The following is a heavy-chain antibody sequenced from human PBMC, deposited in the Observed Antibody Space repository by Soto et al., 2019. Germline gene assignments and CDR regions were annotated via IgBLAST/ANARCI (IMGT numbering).Heavy chain of an antibody. CDR3: ARGSIAAAGPDY. Sequence: ASVKVSCKASGYTVTSYYMHWVRQAPGQGLEWMGIINPSGGSTSYAQKFQGRVTMTRDTSTSTVYMELSGLRSEDTAVYYCARGSIAAAGPDYWGQGTLVTVSS. J-gene: IGHJ4*02. CDR2: INPSGGST. D-gene: IGHD6-13*01. CDR1: GYTVTSYY. V-gene: IGHV1-46*01.